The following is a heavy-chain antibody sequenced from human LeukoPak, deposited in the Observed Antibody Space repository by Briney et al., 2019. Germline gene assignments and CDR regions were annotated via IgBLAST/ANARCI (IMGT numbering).Heavy chain of an antibody. CDR2: IFYSGTT. CDR3: ARLGSDNNFDH. CDR1: GGSISSYY. V-gene: IGHV4-59*08. Sequence: PSETLSLTCTVSGGSISSYYWSWIRQPPGKEVEWIGYIFYSGTTSYNPSLKSRVTMSVDTSKNQISLRLSSVTAADTAVYYCARLGSDNNFDHRGQGTLVTVSS. J-gene: IGHJ4*02. D-gene: IGHD2-21*02.